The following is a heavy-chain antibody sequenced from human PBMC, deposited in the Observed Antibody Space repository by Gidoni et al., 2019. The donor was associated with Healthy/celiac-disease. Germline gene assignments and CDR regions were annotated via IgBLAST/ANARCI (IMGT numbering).Heavy chain of an antibody. CDR1: GGSISSYY. CDR2: IHYRGCT. Sequence: QVQLQESGPGLVKPSDTLSLTCTVSGGSISSYYWRWIRHPPGQGLELICYIHYRGCTNYNPSRKSLVPISVDTSKNQFSLKLSSVTAADTAVYDCARGGGEPGEGPRYCSSTSCYGGSPHFDPWGQGTLVTVSS. D-gene: IGHD2-2*01. J-gene: IGHJ5*02. V-gene: IGHV4-59*01. CDR3: ARGGGEPGEGPRYCSSTSCYGGSPHFDP.